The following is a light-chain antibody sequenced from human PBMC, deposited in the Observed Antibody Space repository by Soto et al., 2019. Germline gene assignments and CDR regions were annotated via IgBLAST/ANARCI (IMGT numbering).Light chain of an antibody. CDR1: QSVYSNY. Sequence: EFVLTQSPATLSLSPGERATLSCGASQSVYSNYLAWYQQKPGLAPRLLIYAASSRATGIPDRFSGSGSGTDFTLTISRLEPEDFAVYYCQQYSRSPETFGQGTKVEIK. CDR2: AAS. V-gene: IGKV3D-20*01. J-gene: IGKJ1*01. CDR3: QQYSRSPET.